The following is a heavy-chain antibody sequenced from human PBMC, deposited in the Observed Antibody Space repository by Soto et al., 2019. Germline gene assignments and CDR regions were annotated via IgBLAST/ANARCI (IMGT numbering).Heavy chain of an antibody. Sequence: GGSLRLSCAASGFTFSSYAMSWVRQAPGKGLEWVSAISGSGGSTYYADSVKGRFTISRDNSKNTLYLQMNSLRAEDTAVYYCAKAPPRYCSSTSCYVSDYWGQGTLVTVSS. V-gene: IGHV3-23*01. J-gene: IGHJ4*02. CDR1: GFTFSSYA. CDR2: ISGSGGST. CDR3: AKAPPRYCSSTSCYVSDY. D-gene: IGHD2-2*01.